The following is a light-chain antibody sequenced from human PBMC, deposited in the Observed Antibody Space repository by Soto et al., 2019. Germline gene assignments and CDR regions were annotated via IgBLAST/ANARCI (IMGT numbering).Light chain of an antibody. CDR3: SSYTSSSTYV. V-gene: IGLV2-14*01. CDR2: DVS. J-gene: IGLJ1*01. Sequence: QSVLTQPASVSGSPGQSITISCTGTSGDVGGYNYVSWYQQHPGKAPKLMIYDVSNRPSGVSNRFSGSESGNTASLTISGLQAEDEADYYCSSYTSSSTYVFGTGTKVTVL. CDR1: SGDVGGYNY.